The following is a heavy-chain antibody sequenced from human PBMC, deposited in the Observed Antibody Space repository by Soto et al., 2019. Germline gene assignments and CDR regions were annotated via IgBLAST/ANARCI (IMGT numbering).Heavy chain of an antibody. CDR2: IYYTGST. CDR3: ARVGTYSYGFVSWFDP. D-gene: IGHD5-18*01. V-gene: IGHV4-59*06. J-gene: IGHJ5*02. Sequence: PSETLSLTRSVSGGSLSGFYWSRIRQSPGKGREWIGYIYYTGSTYYNPSLKSRVTISVDTSKNQFSLKLSSVTAADTAVYYCARVGTYSYGFVSWFDPWGQGTLVTVSS. CDR1: GGSLSGFY.